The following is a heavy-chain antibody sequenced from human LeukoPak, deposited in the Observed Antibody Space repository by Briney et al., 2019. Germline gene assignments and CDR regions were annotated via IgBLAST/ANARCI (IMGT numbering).Heavy chain of an antibody. J-gene: IGHJ4*02. V-gene: IGHV3-23*01. CDR2: MSSSDDGR. Sequence: PGGSLRLSCATSGFSFSSYAMSWVRQAPGKGLEWVSAMSSSDDGRYYAASVRGRFTISRDDSKNTLYLQMNSLRAEDTALYYCAKSGLNRFDYWGQGTLVTVSS. D-gene: IGHD2-15*01. CDR3: AKSGLNRFDY. CDR1: GFSFSSYA.